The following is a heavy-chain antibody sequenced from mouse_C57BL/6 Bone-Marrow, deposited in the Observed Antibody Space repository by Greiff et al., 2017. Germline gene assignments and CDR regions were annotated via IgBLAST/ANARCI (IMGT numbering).Heavy chain of an antibody. V-gene: IGHV6-6*01. D-gene: IGHD3-3*01. Sequence: EVKLVESGGGLVQPGGSMKLSCAASGFTFSDAWMDWVRQSPEKGLEWVALIRNKANNHATYYAESVRGRFTISRDDSKSSFYLQMNSLRPEDTGMYYCTGWERVRFAYGGRGTLVTVSA. CDR2: IRNKANNHAT. CDR3: TGWERVRFAY. CDR1: GFTFSDAW. J-gene: IGHJ3*01.